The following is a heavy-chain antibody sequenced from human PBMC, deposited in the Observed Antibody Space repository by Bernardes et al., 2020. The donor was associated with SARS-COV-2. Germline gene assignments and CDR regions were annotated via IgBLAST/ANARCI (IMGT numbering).Heavy chain of an antibody. CDR2: INPNSGGT. D-gene: IGHD4-4*01. V-gene: IGHV1-2*02. J-gene: IGHJ3*02. CDR3: ARRADSDFNAFDI. Sequence: ASVKVSCKASGYTFTDSLIHWVRQAPGQGLEWMGWINPNSGGTNFAQKFQGRVSMTRDTSLSTAYMELSRLRTDDTALYYCARRADSDFNAFDIWGQGATVTVSS. CDR1: GYTFTDSL.